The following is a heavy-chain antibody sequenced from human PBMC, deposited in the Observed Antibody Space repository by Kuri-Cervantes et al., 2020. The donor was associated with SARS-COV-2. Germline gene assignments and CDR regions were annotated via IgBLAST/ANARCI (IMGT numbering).Heavy chain of an antibody. V-gene: IGHV3-33*01. CDR2: IWYDGSNK. Sequence: GESLKISCAASGFTFSSYGMHWARQAPGKGLEWVAVIWYDGSNKYYADSVKGRFTISRDNSKNTLYLQMNSLRAEDTAVYYCARGRAYGSGSYYFYWGQGTLVTVSS. CDR3: ARGRAYGSGSYYFY. D-gene: IGHD3-10*01. J-gene: IGHJ4*02. CDR1: GFTFSSYG.